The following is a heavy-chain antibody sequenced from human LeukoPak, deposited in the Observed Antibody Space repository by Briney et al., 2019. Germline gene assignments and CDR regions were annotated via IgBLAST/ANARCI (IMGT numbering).Heavy chain of an antibody. J-gene: IGHJ5*02. CDR2: IKQDESKR. V-gene: IGHV3-7*01. D-gene: IGHD2-15*01. CDR1: GFTFSDHW. Sequence: PGGSLRLSCAASGFTFSDHWMSWVRQAPGKGLEWVANIKQDESKRYYVDSVKGRFTISRDNAKKSLYLQINSLRAEDTAVYYCAREASLYCSGNDCYWAFDRWGQGTLVTVSS. CDR3: AREASLYCSGNDCYWAFDR.